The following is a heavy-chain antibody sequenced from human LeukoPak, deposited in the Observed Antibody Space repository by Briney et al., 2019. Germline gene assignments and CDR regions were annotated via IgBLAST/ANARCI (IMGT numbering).Heavy chain of an antibody. CDR1: GYSISSGYY. CDR2: IYHSGST. D-gene: IGHD2-2*02. Sequence: PSETLSLTCTVSGYSISSGYYWGWIRQPPGKGLEWIGSIYHSGSTYYTPSLKSRVTISVDTSKNQFSLKLSSVTAADTAVYYCAGRPYCSSTSCYTSNWFDPWGQGTLVTVSS. CDR3: AGRPYCSSTSCYTSNWFDP. J-gene: IGHJ5*02. V-gene: IGHV4-38-2*02.